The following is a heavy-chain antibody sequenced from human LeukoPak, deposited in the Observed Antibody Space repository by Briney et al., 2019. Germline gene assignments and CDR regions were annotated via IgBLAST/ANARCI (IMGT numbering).Heavy chain of an antibody. Sequence: PSETLSLTCTVSGGSISSYYWSWIRQPPGKGLEWIGYIYYSGSTNYNPSLKSRVTISVDTSKNQFSLKLSSVTAADTAVYYCATVGSGYYSGFDYWGQGTLVTVSS. CDR2: IYYSGST. J-gene: IGHJ4*02. D-gene: IGHD3-22*01. V-gene: IGHV4-59*01. CDR3: ATVGSGYYSGFDY. CDR1: GGSISSYY.